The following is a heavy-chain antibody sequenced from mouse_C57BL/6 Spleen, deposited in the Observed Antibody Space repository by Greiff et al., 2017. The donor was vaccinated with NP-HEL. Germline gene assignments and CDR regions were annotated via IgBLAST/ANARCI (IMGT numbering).Heavy chain of an antibody. Sequence: EVQLQQSGPELVKPGASVKMSCKASGYTFTDYNMHWVKQSHGKSLEWIGYINPNNGGTSYNQKFKGKATLTVNKSSSTAYMELRSLTSEDSAVYYCARSLIYYYGSSLYYYAMDYWGQGTSVTVSS. CDR3: ARSLIYYYGSSLYYYAMDY. V-gene: IGHV1-22*01. D-gene: IGHD1-1*01. CDR1: GYTFTDYN. CDR2: INPNNGGT. J-gene: IGHJ4*01.